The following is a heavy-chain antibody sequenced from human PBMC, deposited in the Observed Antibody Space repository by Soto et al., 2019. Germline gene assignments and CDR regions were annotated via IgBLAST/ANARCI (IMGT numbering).Heavy chain of an antibody. D-gene: IGHD2-15*01. V-gene: IGHV3-23*01. CDR3: AKVSFGGRLCYQFAY. CDR1: GFTFSSHA. Sequence: PGGSLRLSCAASGFTFSSHAMSWVRQAPGKGLEWVSAISGSGDSTYYADSVKGRFSISRDSSKNTVYLQMTSLRAEDTAVYYCAKVSFGGRLCYQFAYWCQGTRVTVSS. J-gene: IGHJ4*02. CDR2: ISGSGDST.